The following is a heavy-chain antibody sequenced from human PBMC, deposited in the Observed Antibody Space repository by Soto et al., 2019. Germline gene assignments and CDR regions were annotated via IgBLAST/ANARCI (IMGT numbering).Heavy chain of an antibody. CDR3: ARGGGVGVAGSAAFDM. CDR2: INPATGAA. J-gene: IGHJ3*02. CDR1: GYPVTAYY. D-gene: IGHD3-3*01. V-gene: IGHV1-2*02. Sequence: QLHLVQSGAVVKKPGASVTVSCSASGYPVTAYYMHWVRQAPGRGLEWMGGINPATGAAKYTQNFQGRVPLTRDTSTRTVFMELSGLTSEDTAVFYWARGGGVGVAGSAAFDMWGQGTLVTVSS.